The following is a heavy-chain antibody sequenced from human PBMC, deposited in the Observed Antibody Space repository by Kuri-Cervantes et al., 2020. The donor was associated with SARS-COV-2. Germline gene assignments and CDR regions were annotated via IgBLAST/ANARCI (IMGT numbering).Heavy chain of an antibody. D-gene: IGHD6-13*01. J-gene: IGHJ5*02. CDR2: IYYSGST. CDR3: AREEGVYSSSWYWFDP. CDR1: GGSISSSSYY. V-gene: IGHV4-39*06. Sequence: SETLSLTCTVSGGSISSSSYYWGWIRQPPGKGLKWIGSIYYSGSTYYNPSLKSRVTISVDTSKNQFPLKLTSVTAADTAVYYCAREEGVYSSSWYWFDPWGQGTLVTVSS.